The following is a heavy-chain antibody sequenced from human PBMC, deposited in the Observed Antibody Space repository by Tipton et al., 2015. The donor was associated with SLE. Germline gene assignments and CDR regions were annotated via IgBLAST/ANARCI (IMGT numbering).Heavy chain of an antibody. CDR3: ARDQGLGELFDY. J-gene: IGHJ4*02. Sequence: TLSLTCTVSGGSISSGDYYWSWIRQPPGKGLEWIGYIYYSGSTYYNPSLKSRVTISVDTSKNQFSLKLSSVTAADTAVYYCARDQGLGELFDYWGQGTLVTVSS. CDR1: GGSISSGDYY. V-gene: IGHV4-30-4*01. CDR2: IYYSGST. D-gene: IGHD3-16*01.